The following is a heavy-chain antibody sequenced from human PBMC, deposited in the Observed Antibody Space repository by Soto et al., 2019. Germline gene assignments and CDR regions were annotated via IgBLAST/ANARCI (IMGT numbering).Heavy chain of an antibody. D-gene: IGHD2-8*01. CDR3: ARRGGYCSNGVCYINYYYGMDV. CDR2: IFPGDSDT. Sequence: GESLKISCKGSGYSFTNYWIGWVRQMPGKGLEWMGIIFPGDSDTRYSPSFQGQVTISADRSSSTAYLQWSSLKASDTAMYYCARRGGYCSNGVCYINYYYGMDVWGQGTTVTVSS. J-gene: IGHJ6*02. CDR1: GYSFTNYW. V-gene: IGHV5-51*01.